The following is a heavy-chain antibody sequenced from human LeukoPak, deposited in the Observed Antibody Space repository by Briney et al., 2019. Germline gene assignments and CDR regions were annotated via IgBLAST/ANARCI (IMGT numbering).Heavy chain of an antibody. CDR1: GGTFSSYA. CDR2: IIPIFGTA. D-gene: IGHD6-19*01. J-gene: IGHJ4*02. CDR3: ARGGRIAVALYFDY. V-gene: IGHV1-69*05. Sequence: ASVKVSCKASGGTFSSYAISWVRQAPGQGLEWMGGIIPIFGTANYAQKLQGRVTMTTDTSTSTAYMELRSLRSDDTAVYYCARGGRIAVALYFDYWGQGTLVTVSS.